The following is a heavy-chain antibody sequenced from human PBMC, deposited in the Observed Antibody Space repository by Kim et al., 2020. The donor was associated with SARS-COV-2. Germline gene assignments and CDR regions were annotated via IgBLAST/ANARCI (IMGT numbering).Heavy chain of an antibody. CDR3: ARDLMNTAMVRGYFDY. V-gene: IGHV1-2*06. CDR2: INPNSGDT. CDR1: GYTFTGYY. D-gene: IGHD5-18*01. J-gene: IGHJ4*02. Sequence: ASVKVSCKASGYTFTGYYMHWVRQAPGQGLEWMGRINPNSGDTNYAQNFQGRFTMTRDASISTAYMELSRLRSDDTAVYYCARDLMNTAMVRGYFDYWGQGTLVTVSS.